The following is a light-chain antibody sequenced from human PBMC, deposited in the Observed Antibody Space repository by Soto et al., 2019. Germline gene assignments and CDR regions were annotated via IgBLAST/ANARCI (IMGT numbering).Light chain of an antibody. CDR1: SSNIGRNY. CDR3: GTWDSSLSVVL. CDR2: DNS. J-gene: IGLJ2*01. Sequence: QSVLTQPPSVSAAPGQKVTISCSGSSSNIGRNYVSWYQQLPGTAPKLLIYDNSKRPSGSPDRFSGSKSGASATLGITGPQTGDEADYYCGTWDSSLSVVLFGGGTKLTVL. V-gene: IGLV1-51*01.